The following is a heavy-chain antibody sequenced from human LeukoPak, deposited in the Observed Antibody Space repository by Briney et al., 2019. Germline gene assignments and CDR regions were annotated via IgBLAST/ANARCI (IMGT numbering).Heavy chain of an antibody. CDR2: IYYSGST. Sequence: SETLSLTCTVSGGSISSYYWSWIRQPPGKGLEWIGYIYYSGSTNYNPSLKSRVTISVDTSKNQFSPKLSSVTAADTAVYYCARVRKQPPLKDWFDPWGQGTLVTVSS. CDR3: ARVRKQPPLKDWFDP. J-gene: IGHJ5*02. V-gene: IGHV4-59*01. CDR1: GGSISSYY.